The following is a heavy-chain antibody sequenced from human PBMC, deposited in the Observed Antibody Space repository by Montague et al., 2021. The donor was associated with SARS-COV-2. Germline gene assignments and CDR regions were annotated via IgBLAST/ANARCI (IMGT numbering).Heavy chain of an antibody. D-gene: IGHD6-6*01. CDR1: GASINSSHYY. Sequence: SETLSLTCSVAGASINSSHYYWGCLRQPPGRGPDWKGSLFYSGSTNYKPYLMSRVTISVDTSKNQLSLRMTSVTAADSAVYFCARGLVWGQGVLVTVSS. J-gene: IGHJ4*02. V-gene: IGHV4-39*07. CDR2: LFYSGST. CDR3: ARGLV.